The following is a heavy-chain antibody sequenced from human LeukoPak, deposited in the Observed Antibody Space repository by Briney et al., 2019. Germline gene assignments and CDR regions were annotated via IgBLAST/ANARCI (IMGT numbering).Heavy chain of an antibody. V-gene: IGHV3-30*01. D-gene: IGHD3-10*01. CDR2: ISYDGNNK. CDR1: RFTFSRNV. Sequence: GSSLRLSCAASRFTFSRNVMYWVRQAPGKGLEWVALISYDGNNKFYADSVKGRFTISRDNSRNTLFLQMNSLRGEDAAVYSCAKGGIPTGPYYYFYYMDVWGKGTAVTVSS. CDR3: AKGGIPTGPYYYFYYMDV. J-gene: IGHJ6*03.